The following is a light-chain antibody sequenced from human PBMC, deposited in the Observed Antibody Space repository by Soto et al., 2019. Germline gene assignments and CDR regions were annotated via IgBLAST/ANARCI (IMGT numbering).Light chain of an antibody. Sequence: IQLTQSPSSLSASVGVRVTLIFRASQEINNYLAWYQQKPGKAPKLLIFAASTFQSGVPSRFSGRGSGTDFTLTISSLQPEDFATYYRQHLNNYPLFGGGTKVDIK. V-gene: IGKV1-9*01. CDR1: QEINNY. CDR3: QHLNNYPL. J-gene: IGKJ4*01. CDR2: AAS.